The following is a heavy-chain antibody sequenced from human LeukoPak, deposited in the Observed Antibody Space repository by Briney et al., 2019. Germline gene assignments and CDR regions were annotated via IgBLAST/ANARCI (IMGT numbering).Heavy chain of an antibody. CDR1: GYTFTSYD. J-gene: IGHJ6*03. CDR3: AREIAVAGRNNRSYYYYMDV. D-gene: IGHD6-19*01. V-gene: IGHV1-8*03. CDR2: MNPNSGNT. Sequence: ASVKVSCKASGYTFTSYDINWVRQATGQGLEWMGWMNPNSGNTGYAQKFQGRVTITRNTSISTAYMELSSLRSEDTAVYYCAREIAVAGRNNRSYYYYMDVWGKGTTVTISS.